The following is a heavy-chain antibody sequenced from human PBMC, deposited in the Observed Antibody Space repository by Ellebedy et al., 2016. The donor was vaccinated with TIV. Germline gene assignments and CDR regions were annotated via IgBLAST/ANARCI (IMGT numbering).Heavy chain of an antibody. D-gene: IGHD2-15*01. CDR3: ARGSESDPIVVRRLYYGMDV. J-gene: IGHJ6*02. CDR1: GFTFSSYA. Sequence: GESLKISCAASGFTFSSYAMSWVRQAPGKGLEWVSAISGSGGSTYYADSVKGRFTISRDNAKNSPYLQMNSLRAEDTAVYYCARGSESDPIVVRRLYYGMDVWGQGTTVTVSS. CDR2: ISGSGGST. V-gene: IGHV3-23*01.